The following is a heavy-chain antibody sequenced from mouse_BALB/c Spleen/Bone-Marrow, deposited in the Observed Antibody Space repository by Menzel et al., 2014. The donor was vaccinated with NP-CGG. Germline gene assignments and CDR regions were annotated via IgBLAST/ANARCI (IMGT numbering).Heavy chain of an antibody. D-gene: IGHD2-4*01. Sequence: SGAELVKPGASVKLSCTASGFNIXDTYMHWVKQRPEQGLEWIGRIDPANGNTKYDPKFQGKATITADTSSNTAYLQLSSLTSEDTAVYYCARYDYGVYFDYWGQGTTLTVSS. CDR2: IDPANGNT. J-gene: IGHJ2*01. CDR1: GFNIXDTY. V-gene: IGHV14-3*02. CDR3: ARYDYGVYFDY.